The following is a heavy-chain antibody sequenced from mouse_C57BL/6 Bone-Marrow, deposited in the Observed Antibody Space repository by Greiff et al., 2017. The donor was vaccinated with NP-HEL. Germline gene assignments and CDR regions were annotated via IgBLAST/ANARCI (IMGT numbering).Heavy chain of an antibody. D-gene: IGHD1-1*01. V-gene: IGHV1-18*01. J-gene: IGHJ1*03. CDR3: ARSLITTVVGGNFDV. CDR1: GSTFPASN. Sequence: EVQLQQSGPELVKPGASLKIPCKPSGSTFPASNMAWLRRTHGKGLEWIGDFNPNNGGPSYNQKFKGKATLTVDKSSSTAYMELRSLTSEDTAVYYCARSLITTVVGGNFDVWGTGTTVTVSS. CDR2: FNPNNGGP.